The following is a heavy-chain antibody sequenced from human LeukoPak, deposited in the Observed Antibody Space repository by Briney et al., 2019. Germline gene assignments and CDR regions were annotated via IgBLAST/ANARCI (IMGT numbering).Heavy chain of an antibody. V-gene: IGHV4-59*13. J-gene: IGHJ4*02. D-gene: IGHD3-16*01. CDR2: ISSSGST. CDR3: ARVGRGDHTWGSYYCDH. CDR1: GDSFSSYH. Sequence: SETLSLTCTVSGDSFSSYHWSWLRQPPGKGLEGIEYISSSGSTSYNPSLKSRVTISVDTSKNQFSLKLRSVTAADTAVYYCARVGRGDHTWGSYYCDHWGQGTLVSVSS.